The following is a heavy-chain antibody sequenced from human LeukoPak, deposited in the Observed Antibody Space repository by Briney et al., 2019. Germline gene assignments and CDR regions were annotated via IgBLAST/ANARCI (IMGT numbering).Heavy chain of an antibody. CDR3: AGEGSGWLPNY. Sequence: GGSLRLSCAASGFSFNNYGMNWVRQAPGKGLEWVSHISSSGDIMYYADSVRGRFTISRDNAKNSLYLQMNSQRADDTAIYYCAGEGSGWLPNYWGQGTLVAVSS. CDR1: GFSFNNYG. D-gene: IGHD6-19*01. J-gene: IGHJ4*02. CDR2: ISSSGDIM. V-gene: IGHV3-48*04.